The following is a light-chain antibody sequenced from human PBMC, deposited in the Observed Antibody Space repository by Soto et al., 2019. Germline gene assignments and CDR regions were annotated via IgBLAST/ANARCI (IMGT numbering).Light chain of an antibody. Sequence: ERVTNTSRASQTVSSWLAWYQQKPGKAPKLLIYGASTLKSGVPARFSGSGSGTEFTLTISSLQADDCATYYCQHSKSYPDAFGQGTMVAIK. CDR1: QTVSSW. V-gene: IGKV1-5*03. J-gene: IGKJ1*01. CDR3: QHSKSYPDA. CDR2: GAS.